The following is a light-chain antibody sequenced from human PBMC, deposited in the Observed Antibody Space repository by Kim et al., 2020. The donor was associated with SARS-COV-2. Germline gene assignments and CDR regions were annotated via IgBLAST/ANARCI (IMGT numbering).Light chain of an antibody. V-gene: IGLV6-57*03. CDR2: EEN. CDR3: QSYDISNQV. J-gene: IGLJ3*02. Sequence: GKTVTVYCTRSSGSIGSNYVQWYQQRPGSAPTTVIYEENQRPSGVPDRFSGSIDSSTNSATLTSSELKTEDEADYYCQSYDISNQVFGGGTKLTVL. CDR1: SGSIGSNY.